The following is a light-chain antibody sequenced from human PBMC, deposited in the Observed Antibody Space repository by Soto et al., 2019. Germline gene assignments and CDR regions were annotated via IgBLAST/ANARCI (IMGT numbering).Light chain of an antibody. J-gene: IGKJ3*01. CDR2: AAS. V-gene: IGKV1-39*01. CDR3: LQSHSSPFT. Sequence: DIQVTQSPSSLSASVGDRVTITCRASQSVSRNLNWYYQKPGKAPKLLIYAASRLQSGVSSRFSGSGSGRDFTLTITSLQPEDFATYYCLQSHSSPFTFGPGTKLDIK. CDR1: QSVSRN.